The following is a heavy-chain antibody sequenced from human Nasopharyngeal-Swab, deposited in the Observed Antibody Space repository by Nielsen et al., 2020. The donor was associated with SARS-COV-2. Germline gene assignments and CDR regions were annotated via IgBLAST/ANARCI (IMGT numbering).Heavy chain of an antibody. D-gene: IGHD3-3*01. J-gene: IGHJ4*02. V-gene: IGHV3-21*01. CDR3: ASGDFWSGYYAY. CDR1: GFSFSRYS. Sequence: GESLKISCAASGFSFSRYSMNWVRQAPGKGLEWVSSISSSSSYIYYADSVKGRFTISRDNAKNSLYLQMNSLRAEDTAVYYCASGDFWSGYYAYWGQGTLVTVSS. CDR2: ISSSSSYI.